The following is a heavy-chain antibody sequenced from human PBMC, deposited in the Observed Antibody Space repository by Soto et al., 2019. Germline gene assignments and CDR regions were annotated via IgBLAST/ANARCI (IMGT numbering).Heavy chain of an antibody. Sequence: PSETLSLTCTVSGGSITSGGYYLSWIRQHPGKGLECIGYIYNSWTTYYNPSLKSRVTISVDTSKNQFSLKLSSVTAADTAVYYCARLLTNNWFDPWGQGALVTVSS. CDR3: ARLLTNNWFDP. D-gene: IGHD3-3*01. CDR2: IYNSWTT. CDR1: GGSITSGGYY. J-gene: IGHJ5*02. V-gene: IGHV4-31*03.